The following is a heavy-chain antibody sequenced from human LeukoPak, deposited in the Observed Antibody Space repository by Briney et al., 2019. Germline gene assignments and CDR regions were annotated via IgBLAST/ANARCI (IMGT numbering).Heavy chain of an antibody. D-gene: IGHD6-25*01. V-gene: IGHV3-21*01. J-gene: IGHJ4*02. CDR2: ISGSSNYI. CDR3: ARESVTAAGPDFDN. CDR1: GFTCTRYS. Sequence: RTGGSLRLSCAASGFTCTRYSMIWVRLAPVKGLSWVSSISGSSNYIYYADSVKGRFTISRDNAKNSLFLQLNSLRAEDTAVYYCARESVTAAGPDFDNWGQGTLVSVSS.